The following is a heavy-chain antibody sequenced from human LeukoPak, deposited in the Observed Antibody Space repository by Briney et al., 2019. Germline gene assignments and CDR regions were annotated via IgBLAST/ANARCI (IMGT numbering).Heavy chain of an antibody. CDR3: AQKGGTDH. D-gene: IGHD2-15*01. Sequence: GGSLRLSCAASGFTFSSHSMNWVRQAPGKGLEWVSYISSSSSTIYYADSVKGRFTISRDNAKNSLYLQMNSLRAEDTAVYYCAQKGGTDHWGQGTLVTVSS. CDR1: GFTFSSHS. CDR2: ISSSSSTI. J-gene: IGHJ4*02. V-gene: IGHV3-48*01.